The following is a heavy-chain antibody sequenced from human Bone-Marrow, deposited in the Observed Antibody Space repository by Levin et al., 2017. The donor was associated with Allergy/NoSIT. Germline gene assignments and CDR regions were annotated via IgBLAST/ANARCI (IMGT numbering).Heavy chain of an antibody. CDR2: IIPILGIA. D-gene: IGHD2-2*01. V-gene: IGHV1-69*04. CDR3: AREGPEIQKDSSMASPWYQLPFDP. J-gene: IGHJ5*02. CDR1: GGTFSSYT. Sequence: KISCKASGGTFSSYTISWVRQAPGQGLEWMGRIIPILGIANYAQKFQGRVTITADKSTSTAYMELSSLRSEDTAVYYCAREGPEIQKDSSMASPWYQLPFDPWGQGTLVTVSS.